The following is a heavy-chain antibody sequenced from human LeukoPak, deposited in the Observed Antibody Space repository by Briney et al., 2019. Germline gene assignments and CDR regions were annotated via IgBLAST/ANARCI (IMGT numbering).Heavy chain of an antibody. CDR2: ISYDGNNK. J-gene: IGHJ4*02. V-gene: IGHV3-30*03. CDR3: AREDLLRHFDY. D-gene: IGHD1-26*01. Sequence: GGSLRLSCVISGYTFTHYGFHWVRQAPGKALEWVAFISYDGNNKYEDSVKGRFTISRDNSKSTLHLQMNGLRAEDTAVYYCAREDLLRHFDYWGQGTLVTVSS. CDR1: GYTFTHYG.